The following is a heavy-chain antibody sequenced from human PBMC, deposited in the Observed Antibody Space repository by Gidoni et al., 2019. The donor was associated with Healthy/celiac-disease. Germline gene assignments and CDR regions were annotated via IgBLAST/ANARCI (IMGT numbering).Heavy chain of an antibody. D-gene: IGHD3-3*01. CDR1: GFTFSSYA. CDR3: AKDTGNTIFVYGMDV. V-gene: IGHV3-23*01. CDR2: ISGSGGRT. Sequence: EVQLLESGGGLVQPGGSRRLSGAASGFTFSSYAMSWVRQAPGKGLEWVSAISGSGGRTYYADSVKGRFTISRDNSKNTLYLQMNSLRAEDTAVYYCAKDTGNTIFVYGMDVWGQGTTVTVSS. J-gene: IGHJ6*02.